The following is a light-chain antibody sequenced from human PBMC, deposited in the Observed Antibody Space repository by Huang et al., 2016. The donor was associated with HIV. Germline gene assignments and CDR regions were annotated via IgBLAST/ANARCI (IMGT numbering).Light chain of an antibody. CDR3: HQYGSSPLT. Sequence: EIVLTQSPATLSLSPGERASQSVSSNYLAWYQQKPGLAPILLIYDASTRATGIPDRFSGSGSGTDFTLTINRLEPEDFAVYYCHQYGSSPLTFGGGTKVEIK. CDR1: QSVSSNY. CDR2: DAS. J-gene: IGKJ4*01. V-gene: IGKV3D-20*01.